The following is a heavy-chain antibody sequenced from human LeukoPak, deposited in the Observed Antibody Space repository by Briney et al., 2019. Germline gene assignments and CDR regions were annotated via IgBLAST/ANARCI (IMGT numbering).Heavy chain of an antibody. Sequence: GESLKISCKGSADSFTSYWIGWVRQMPGKGLEWMGSIYPGDSDTRYSPSFQGQVTISADKSNSTAYLQWSSLKASDTAMYYCARQTGSEYYYSYYLDVWGKGTTVTVSS. J-gene: IGHJ6*03. V-gene: IGHV5-51*01. CDR3: ARQTGSEYYYSYYLDV. CDR1: ADSFTSYW. CDR2: IYPGDSDT.